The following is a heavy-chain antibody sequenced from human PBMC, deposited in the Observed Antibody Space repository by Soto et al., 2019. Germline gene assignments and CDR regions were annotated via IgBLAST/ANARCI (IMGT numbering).Heavy chain of an antibody. J-gene: IGHJ5*02. CDR3: ARALTTVTLFDP. D-gene: IGHD4-17*01. CDR1: GGSISSGGYY. Sequence: QVQLQESGPGLVKPSQTLSLTCTVSGGSISSGGYYWSWIRQHPGKGLEWIGYIYYSGSTHYNPSRKSRVTISVDTSKNQFSLKLSSVTAADTAVYSCARALTTVTLFDPWGQGTLVTVSS. CDR2: IYYSGST. V-gene: IGHV4-31*03.